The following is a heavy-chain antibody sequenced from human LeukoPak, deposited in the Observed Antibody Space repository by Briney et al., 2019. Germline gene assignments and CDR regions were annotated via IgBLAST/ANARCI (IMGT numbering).Heavy chain of an antibody. Sequence: GASVKVSCKASGYTFTNFGISWVRQAPGQGLEWMGWISAYNGNTNYAQNFQDRVTMTTDTSTSTAYMEVRSLRSDDTAVYYCARDTRAPYSGTVYSSINDAFVFWGQGTMVTVSS. CDR1: GYTFTNFG. CDR3: ARDTRAPYSGTVYSSINDAFVF. D-gene: IGHD1-26*01. CDR2: ISAYNGNT. J-gene: IGHJ3*01. V-gene: IGHV1-18*01.